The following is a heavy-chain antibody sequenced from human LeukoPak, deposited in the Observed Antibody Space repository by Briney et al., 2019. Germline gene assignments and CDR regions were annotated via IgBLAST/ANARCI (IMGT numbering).Heavy chain of an antibody. CDR1: GFTFSSYW. V-gene: IGHV3-74*01. CDR3: AREGIAAAGPVFDY. CDR2: IRGDGGTA. D-gene: IGHD6-13*01. J-gene: IGHJ4*02. Sequence: GGSLRLSCAASGFTFSSYWMHWVRQTPGKGVVWVSRIRGDGGTASYADSVKGRFTISRDNTKNTLYLQMNSLRAEDTAVYYCAREGIAAAGPVFDYWGQGTLVTVSS.